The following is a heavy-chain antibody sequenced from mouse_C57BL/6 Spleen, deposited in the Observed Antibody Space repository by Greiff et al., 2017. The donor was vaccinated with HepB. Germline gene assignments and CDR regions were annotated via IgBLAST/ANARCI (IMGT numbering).Heavy chain of an antibody. CDR3: ARQCITTVVATSDFDY. V-gene: IGHV5-9*01. CDR1: GFTFSSYT. CDR2: ISGGGGNT. Sequence: EVKVVESGGGLVKPGGSLKLSCAASGFTFSSYTMSWVRQTPEKRLEWVATISGGGGNTYYPDSVKGRFTIARDNAKNTMYLQMSSLRSEDTALYYCARQCITTVVATSDFDYWGQGTTLTVSS. J-gene: IGHJ2*01. D-gene: IGHD1-1*01.